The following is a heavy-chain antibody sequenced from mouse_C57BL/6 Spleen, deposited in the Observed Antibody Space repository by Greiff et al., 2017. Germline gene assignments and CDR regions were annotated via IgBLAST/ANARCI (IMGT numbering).Heavy chain of an antibody. V-gene: IGHV1-72*01. D-gene: IGHD1-1*01. CDR3: ARHYGSSYGCAY. CDR1: GYTFTSYW. Sequence: QVQLQQPGAELVKPGASVKLSCTASGYTFTSYWMHWVKQRPGRGLEWIGRIDPNSGGTKYNEKFKSKATLTVDKPSSTAYMQLSSLTSEDSAVYYCARHYGSSYGCAYWGQGTLVTVSA. CDR2: IDPNSGGT. J-gene: IGHJ3*01.